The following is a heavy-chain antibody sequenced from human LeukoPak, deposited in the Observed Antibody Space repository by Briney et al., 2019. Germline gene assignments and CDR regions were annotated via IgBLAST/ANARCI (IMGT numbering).Heavy chain of an antibody. J-gene: IGHJ3*02. D-gene: IGHD1-1*01. CDR2: IYHSGST. Sequence: PSETLSLTCTVSGYSISSGYYWGWIRQPPGEGLEWIGSIYHSGSTYYNPSLKSRVTTSVDTSKNQFSLKLSSVTAADTAVYYCARIAWNNAFDIWGQGTMVTVSS. CDR3: ARIAWNNAFDI. V-gene: IGHV4-38-2*02. CDR1: GYSISSGYY.